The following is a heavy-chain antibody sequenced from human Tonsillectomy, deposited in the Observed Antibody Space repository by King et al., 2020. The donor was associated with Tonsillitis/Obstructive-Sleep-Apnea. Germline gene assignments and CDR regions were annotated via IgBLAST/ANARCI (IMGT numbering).Heavy chain of an antibody. Sequence: QLVQSGAEVKNPGASVKVSCKASGYTFTGYYMHWVRQAPGQGPEWMGWINPNSGGTNYAQKFQGRVTMTRDTSISTAYMELSRLRSDDTAVYYCSRPSFAVAGQYGMDAWGQGTTVTVS. D-gene: IGHD6-19*01. J-gene: IGHJ6*02. CDR1: GYTFTGYY. V-gene: IGHV1-2*02. CDR2: INPNSGGT. CDR3: SRPSFAVAGQYGMDA.